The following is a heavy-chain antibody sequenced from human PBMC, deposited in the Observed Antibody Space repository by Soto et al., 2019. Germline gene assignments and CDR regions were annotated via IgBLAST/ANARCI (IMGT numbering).Heavy chain of an antibody. CDR2: IRDTGGYT. Sequence: EVQLLESGGGLVQPGGSLRLSCVASGFTFSGYAMSWVRQAPGKGLQWVSAIRDTGGYTYYADSVKGRFTISRDNSKSTLFLHMDSLTADDSALYYCAKPSHEMLTGYSPFDHGGQGTLVPVSS. V-gene: IGHV3-23*01. J-gene: IGHJ4*02. CDR1: GFTFSGYA. CDR3: AKPSHEMLTGYSPFDH. D-gene: IGHD3-9*01.